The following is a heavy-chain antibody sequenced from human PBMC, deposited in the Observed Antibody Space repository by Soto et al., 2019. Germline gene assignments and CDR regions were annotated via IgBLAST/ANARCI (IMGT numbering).Heavy chain of an antibody. CDR1: GFTFSSFW. J-gene: IGHJ4*02. Sequence: EVQLVESGGGLVQPGGSLRLSCAASGFTFSSFWMHWVRQVPGKGLVWVSRINTDGSSTSYADSVKGRFTISRDNAKNTVYLQMNSLRAGDTAVYYCARVGRVWERVTWGEGTLVTVSS. CDR3: ARVGRVWERVT. D-gene: IGHD1-26*01. V-gene: IGHV3-74*01. CDR2: INTDGSST.